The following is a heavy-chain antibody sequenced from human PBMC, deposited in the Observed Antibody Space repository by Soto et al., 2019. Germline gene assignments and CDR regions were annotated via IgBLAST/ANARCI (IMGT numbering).Heavy chain of an antibody. J-gene: IGHJ4*02. V-gene: IGHV1-18*04. CDR2: VRPYNGDT. CDR1: GYVFTSFG. D-gene: IGHD3-3*01. Sequence: GASVKVSCKTSGYVFTSFGISWVRQAPGQGLEWVGWVRPYNGDTKYAQKSQGRVTRTSDTAMTPGYREWRGFRFDDTAPYFFVRRIFYDFWSPYFYFAYGGQGTQVTVPS. CDR3: VRRIFYDFWSPYFYFAY.